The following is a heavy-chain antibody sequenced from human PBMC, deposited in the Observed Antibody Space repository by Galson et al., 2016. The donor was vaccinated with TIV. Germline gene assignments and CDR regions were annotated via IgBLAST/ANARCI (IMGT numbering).Heavy chain of an antibody. CDR1: GGTFSNYA. CDR3: ARDIPCGGACYFFDD. J-gene: IGHJ4*02. Sequence: SVKVSCKASGGTFSNYAIYWVRRAPGQGLEWMGGILPISATTNYAQKFQDRVTITTDESTTTVYMELSSLRSEDTAVYYCARDIPCGGACYFFDDWGQGTLVTVSS. V-gene: IGHV1-69*05. D-gene: IGHD2-21*02. CDR2: ILPISATT.